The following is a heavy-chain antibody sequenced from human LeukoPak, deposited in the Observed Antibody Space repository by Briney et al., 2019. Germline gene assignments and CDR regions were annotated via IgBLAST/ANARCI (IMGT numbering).Heavy chain of an antibody. CDR3: ARVDGGMYDSSGYFDY. J-gene: IGHJ4*02. Sequence: GGSLRLSCAASGFTFSNYGIHWVRQAPGKGLEWVALISYDGSNKYYGDSVKGRFTISRDNSKNTLYLQVNSLRVEDTAVYYCARVDGGMYDSSGYFDYWGQGTLVTVSS. CDR2: ISYDGSNK. CDR1: GFTFSNYG. V-gene: IGHV3-30*03. D-gene: IGHD3-22*01.